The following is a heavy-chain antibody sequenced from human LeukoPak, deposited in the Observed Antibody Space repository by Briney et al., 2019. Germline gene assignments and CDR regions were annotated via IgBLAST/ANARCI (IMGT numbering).Heavy chain of an antibody. V-gene: IGHV4-61*02. J-gene: IGHJ6*03. Sequence: SETLSLACTVSGGSISSGSYYWSWIRQPAGKGLEWIGRIYTSGSTNYNPSLKSRVAISVDTSKNQFSLKLSSVTAADTAVYYCARDPGSSYSSSWYDYYYMDVWGKGTTVTISS. D-gene: IGHD6-13*01. CDR3: ARDPGSSYSSSWYDYYYMDV. CDR1: GGSISSGSYY. CDR2: IYTSGST.